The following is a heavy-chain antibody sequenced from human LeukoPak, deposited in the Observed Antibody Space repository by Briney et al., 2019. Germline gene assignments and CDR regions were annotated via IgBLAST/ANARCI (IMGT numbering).Heavy chain of an antibody. D-gene: IGHD6-13*01. CDR3: AKDRILGIAAAGTSLDY. CDR2: ISSSSSSYK. J-gene: IGHJ4*02. V-gene: IGHV3-21*01. Sequence: GGSLRLSCAASGFTFSSYSMNWVRQAPGKGLEWVSSISSSSSSYKYYADSVKGRFTISRDNSKNTLYLQMNSLRAEDTAVYYCAKDRILGIAAAGTSLDYWGQGTLVTVSS. CDR1: GFTFSSYS.